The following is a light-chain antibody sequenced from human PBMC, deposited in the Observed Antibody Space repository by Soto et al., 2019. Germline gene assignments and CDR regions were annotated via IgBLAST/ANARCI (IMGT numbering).Light chain of an antibody. V-gene: IGKV3-20*01. CDR2: GAS. Sequence: EIVLTQSPGTLSLSPGERATLSCRASQRVSSTYLAWCQQQPGQAPRLLIYGASTRATGIPYRFSGTGSGTAFTLTISRLDPEEFAVYYCQHFGDSPITFGQGTRLEIK. J-gene: IGKJ5*01. CDR1: QRVSSTY. CDR3: QHFGDSPIT.